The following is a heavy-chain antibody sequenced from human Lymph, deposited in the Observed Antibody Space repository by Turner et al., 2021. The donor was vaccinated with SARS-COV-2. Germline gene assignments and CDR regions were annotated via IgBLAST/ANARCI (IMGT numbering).Heavy chain of an antibody. V-gene: IGHV3-33*01. CDR3: ARDCWGPGYESSGNYGDYYYGMDA. CDR1: GFTFSSYG. D-gene: IGHD3-22*01. J-gene: IGHJ6*02. CDR2: IWYDGSNK. Sequence: RLSCAASGFTFSSYGMHWVRQAPGKGLEWVAVIWYDGSNKYYADSVKGRCTISRDNSKNTLYLQMNSLRAEDKAVYYCARDCWGPGYESSGNYGDYYYGMDAWGQGTTVTVSS.